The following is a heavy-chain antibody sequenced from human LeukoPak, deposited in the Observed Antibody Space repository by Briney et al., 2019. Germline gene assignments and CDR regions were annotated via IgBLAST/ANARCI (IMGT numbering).Heavy chain of an antibody. CDR2: IYYSRST. J-gene: IGHJ4*02. CDR1: GASITIGAESYH. CDR3: ARTTDDGTPDC. D-gene: IGHD1-1*01. Sequence: SATLSLTCTVSGASITIGAESYHWGWIPQPPGKGLECIGNIYYSRSTNYNPSLKSRVTISVDTSKNQFSLKLSSVTAADTAVYYCARTTDDGTPDCWGQGTLVSVSS. V-gene: IGHV4-39*07.